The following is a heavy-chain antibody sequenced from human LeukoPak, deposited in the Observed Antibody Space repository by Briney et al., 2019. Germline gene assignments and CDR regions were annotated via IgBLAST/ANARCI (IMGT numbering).Heavy chain of an antibody. D-gene: IGHD5-18*01. CDR3: ARDGGYSYGRDYFDY. Sequence: HPGGSLRLSCAASGFTFSSYAMPWVRQAPGKGLEWVAVISYDGSNKYYADSVKGRFTISRGNSKNTLYLQMNSLRAEDTAVYYCARDGGYSYGRDYFDYWGQGTLVTVSS. CDR2: ISYDGSNK. J-gene: IGHJ4*02. CDR1: GFTFSSYA. V-gene: IGHV3-30-3*01.